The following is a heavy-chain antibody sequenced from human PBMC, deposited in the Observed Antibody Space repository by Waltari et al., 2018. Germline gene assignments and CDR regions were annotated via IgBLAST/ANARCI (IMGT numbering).Heavy chain of an antibody. Sequence: QVQLVQSGAEVKKPGASVKVSCKASGYTFTGSYMHWVRPAPGQGLEWMGRSNPNSGGTNYAQKFQGRVTMTRDTSISTAYMELSRLRSDDTAVYYCARGEASGWYYFDYWGQGTLVTVSS. CDR3: ARGEASGWYYFDY. D-gene: IGHD6-19*01. J-gene: IGHJ4*02. CDR2: SNPNSGGT. CDR1: GYTFTGSY. V-gene: IGHV1-2*06.